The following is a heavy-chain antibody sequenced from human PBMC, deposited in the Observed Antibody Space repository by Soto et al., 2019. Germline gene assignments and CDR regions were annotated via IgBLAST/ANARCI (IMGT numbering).Heavy chain of an antibody. CDR3: AITVVTSRPFDY. D-gene: IGHD2-15*01. J-gene: IGHJ4*02. Sequence: PGESLKISCAASGFTFSSYAMSWVRQAPGKGLEWVSAISGSGGSTYYADSVKGRFTISRDNSKNTLYLQMNSLRAEDTAVYYCAITVVTSRPFDYWGQGTLVTVSS. V-gene: IGHV3-23*01. CDR1: GFTFSSYA. CDR2: ISGSGGST.